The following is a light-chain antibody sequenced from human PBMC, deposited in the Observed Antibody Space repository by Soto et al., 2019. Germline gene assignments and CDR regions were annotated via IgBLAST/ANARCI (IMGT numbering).Light chain of an antibody. J-gene: IGLJ1*01. Sequence: QSALTQPASVSGSPGQSITISCAGTRTDIGSYDLVSWYQQHPDKAPKLIIFEVNKRPSGVSHRFSGSKSGNTASLTISGLQAEDEADYFCCSYASVTADVFGSGTKVTVL. CDR3: CSYASVTADV. CDR1: RTDIGSYDL. CDR2: EVN. V-gene: IGLV2-23*02.